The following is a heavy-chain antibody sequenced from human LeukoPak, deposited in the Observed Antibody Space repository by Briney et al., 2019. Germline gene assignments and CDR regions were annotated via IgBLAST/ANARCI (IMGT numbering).Heavy chain of an antibody. J-gene: IGHJ6*03. D-gene: IGHD1-7*01. CDR2: ISGSGGST. CDR1: GFTFSSYA. V-gene: IGHV3-23*01. Sequence: GGSLRLSCAASGFTFSSYAMSWVRQAPGKGLEWVSAISGSGGSTYYADSVKGRFTISRDNSKNTLYLQMNSLRAEDTAVYYCAKRWELELLYYCYMDVWGKGTTVTVSS. CDR3: AKRWELELLYYCYMDV.